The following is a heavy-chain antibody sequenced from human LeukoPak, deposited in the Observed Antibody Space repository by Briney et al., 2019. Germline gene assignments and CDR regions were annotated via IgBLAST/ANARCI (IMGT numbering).Heavy chain of an antibody. CDR3: ARHSPEKRIAVPGPYFDT. V-gene: IGHV4-59*01. CDR1: GGSISSYY. D-gene: IGHD6-19*01. CDR2: MYSSGST. J-gene: IGHJ4*02. Sequence: SESPSLTCNVSGGSISSYYWTWIRQPPGKGLEWVGYMYSSGSTDYNPSLKSRVTISLDTSKRQISLKLTSVTAADTAVYYCARHSPEKRIAVPGPYFDTWGEGALVTVSS.